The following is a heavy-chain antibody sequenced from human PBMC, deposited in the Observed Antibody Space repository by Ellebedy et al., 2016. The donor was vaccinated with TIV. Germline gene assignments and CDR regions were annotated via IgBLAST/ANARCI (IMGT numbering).Heavy chain of an antibody. CDR3: ARRVVPASSGHYFDY. Sequence: GGSLRLSCAASGFTFSSYGMHWVRQAPGKGLEWVAVISYDGSNKYYADSVKGRFTISRDNSKNTLYLQMNSLRAEDTAVYYCARRVVPASSGHYFDYWGQGTLVTVSS. V-gene: IGHV3-30*03. CDR2: ISYDGSNK. D-gene: IGHD2-2*01. J-gene: IGHJ4*02. CDR1: GFTFSSYG.